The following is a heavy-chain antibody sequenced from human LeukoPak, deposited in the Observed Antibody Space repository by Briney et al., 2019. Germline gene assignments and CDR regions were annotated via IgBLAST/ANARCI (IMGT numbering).Heavy chain of an antibody. J-gene: IGHJ6*02. CDR2: INHSGST. Sequence: SETLSLTCTVSGGSISSSSYYWGWIRQPPGKGLEWIGEINHSGSTNYNPSLKSRVTISVDTSKNQFPLKLSSVTAADTAVYYCARARISYYYYGMDVWGQGTTVTVSS. D-gene: IGHD3-16*01. CDR3: ARARISYYYYGMDV. CDR1: GGSISSSSYY. V-gene: IGHV4-39*06.